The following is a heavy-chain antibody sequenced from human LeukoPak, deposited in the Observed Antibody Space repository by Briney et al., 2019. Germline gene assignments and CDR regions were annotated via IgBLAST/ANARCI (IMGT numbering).Heavy chain of an antibody. D-gene: IGHD3-16*01. Sequence: KTSETLSLTCAVYGGSFSDFYWSWIRQPPGKGLEWIGEINHAGRTNYNPSLKSRVTISIDTSKNQFSLKLNSVTAADTAVYYCARHYGPWGQGTLVTVSS. CDR2: INHAGRT. CDR3: ARHYGP. CDR1: GGSFSDFY. J-gene: IGHJ5*02. V-gene: IGHV4-34*01.